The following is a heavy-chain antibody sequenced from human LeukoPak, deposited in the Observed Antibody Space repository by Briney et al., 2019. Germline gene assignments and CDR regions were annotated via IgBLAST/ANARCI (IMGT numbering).Heavy chain of an antibody. CDR2: NKSKADGGTT. D-gene: IGHD5-18*01. CDR3: TTGTWIQLWLADY. V-gene: IGHV3-15*01. CDR1: GFLFSNAC. J-gene: IGHJ4*02. Sequence: KPGGPLRLSCAASGFLFSNACMSWVRQAPGKGLEWVGHNKSKADGGTTDFAAPVKGRFTISRDDSKNTLFLQMNSLKTEDTAVYYCTTGTWIQLWLADYWGQGTLVTVSS.